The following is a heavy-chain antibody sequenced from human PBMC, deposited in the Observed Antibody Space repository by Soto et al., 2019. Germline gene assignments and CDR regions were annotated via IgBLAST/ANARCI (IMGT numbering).Heavy chain of an antibody. D-gene: IGHD4-17*01. CDR2: IDTDASIT. CDR1: GLTFRGYW. V-gene: IGHV3-74*01. Sequence: EVQLVESGGGLVQPGGSLRLSCAASGLTFRGYWMHWVRQVPGKGLVWVSRIDTDASITNYADFVEGRFTISRDNSKNTLYLQMNSLRAEDTAVYYCAKEPLRSPLSDGMDVWGQGTTVTVSS. CDR3: AKEPLRSPLSDGMDV. J-gene: IGHJ6*02.